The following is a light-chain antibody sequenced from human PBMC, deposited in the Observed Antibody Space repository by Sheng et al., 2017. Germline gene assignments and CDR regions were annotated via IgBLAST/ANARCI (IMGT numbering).Light chain of an antibody. CDR3: QHYGRWPPT. CDR1: QSVGST. CDR2: GVS. J-gene: IGKJ4*01. V-gene: IGKV3D-15*01. Sequence: EIVLTQSPGTLSVSPGEGATLSCRASQSVGSTLAWYQQRRGQPPRLLIYGVSTRATGIPARFSGSGSGTEFTLTISSLQSEDFAVYYCQHYGRWPPTFGGRDQDGD.